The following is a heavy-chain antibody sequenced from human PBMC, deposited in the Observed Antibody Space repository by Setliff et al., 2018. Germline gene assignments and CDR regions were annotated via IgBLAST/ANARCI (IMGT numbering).Heavy chain of an antibody. CDR3: AREGVDTRSSTDYRYYMDV. Sequence: SVKVSCKASGGTFSSYGISLVRQAPGQGLEWMGGTIPIFGSTNYAQKFQDRVTIITDESTSTAYMELSSLRTEDTAVYYCAREGVDTRSSTDYRYYMDVWGKGTTVTVSS. CDR1: GGTFSSYG. D-gene: IGHD5-18*01. J-gene: IGHJ6*03. V-gene: IGHV1-69*05. CDR2: TIPIFGST.